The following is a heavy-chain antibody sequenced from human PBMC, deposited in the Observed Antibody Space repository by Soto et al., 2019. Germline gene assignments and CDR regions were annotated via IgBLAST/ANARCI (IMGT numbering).Heavy chain of an antibody. CDR1: GFTFSSYS. V-gene: IGHV3-21*01. J-gene: IGHJ3*02. CDR3: ARDPQYYYDSSGYYPGTFDI. D-gene: IGHD3-22*01. CDR2: ISSSSSYI. Sequence: PGGSLRLSCAASGFTFSSYSMNWVRQAPRKGLEWVSSISSSSSYIYYADSVKGRFTISRDNAKNSLYLQMNSLRAEDTAVYYCARDPQYYYDSSGYYPGTFDIWGQGTMVTVSS.